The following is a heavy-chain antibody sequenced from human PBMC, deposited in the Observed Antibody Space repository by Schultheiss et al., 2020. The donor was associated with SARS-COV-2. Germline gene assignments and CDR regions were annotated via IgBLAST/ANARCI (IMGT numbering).Heavy chain of an antibody. D-gene: IGHD6-19*01. CDR3: ARAGWGSGWYYFDY. CDR2: VSHSGST. Sequence: SETLSLTCAVSGYSISSGYYWSWIRQPPGKGLEWIGYVSHSGSTKYNPSLKSRVTISVDTSKNQFSLKLSSVTAADTAVYYCARAGWGSGWYYFDYWGQGTLVTVSS. V-gene: IGHV4-61*01. J-gene: IGHJ4*02. CDR1: GYSISSGYY.